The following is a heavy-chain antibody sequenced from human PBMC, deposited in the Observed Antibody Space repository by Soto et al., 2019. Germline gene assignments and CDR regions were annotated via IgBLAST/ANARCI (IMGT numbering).Heavy chain of an antibody. J-gene: IGHJ6*02. CDR3: ARLNEYCSSTSCYHGMDV. V-gene: IGHV3-48*03. CDR2: ISSSGSTI. CDR1: GFTFSSYE. Sequence: GGSLRLSCAASGFTFSSYEMNWVRQAPGKGLEWVSYISSSGSTIYYADSVKGRFTISRDNAKNSLYLQMNSLRAEDTAVYYCARLNEYCSSTSCYHGMDVWGQGTTVTVSS. D-gene: IGHD2-2*01.